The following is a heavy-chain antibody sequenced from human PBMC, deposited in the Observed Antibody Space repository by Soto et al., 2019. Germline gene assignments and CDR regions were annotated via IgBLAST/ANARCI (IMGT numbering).Heavy chain of an antibody. CDR2: NYNIGST. CDR1: GCSISSSGDC. D-gene: IGHD3-3*01. V-gene: IGHV4-30-4*01. CDR3: ARRPSADKVDS. Sequence: QVQLQESGPGLVEPSQTLSLTCTVSGCSISSSGDCWSWIRQSPGKGLEWVGHNYNIGSTYSNPSLKSRATISVDTSNNQFSLKLSSVAATDTAVYYCARRPSADKVDSWGQGTLVTVSS. J-gene: IGHJ4*02.